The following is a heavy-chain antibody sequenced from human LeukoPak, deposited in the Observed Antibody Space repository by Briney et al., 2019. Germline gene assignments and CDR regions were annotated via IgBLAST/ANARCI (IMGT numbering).Heavy chain of an antibody. J-gene: IGHJ3*02. V-gene: IGHV1-69*13. Sequence: SVKVSCKASGGTFSSYAISWVRQAPGQGLEWMGGIIPIFGTANYAQKFQGRVTITADESTSTAHMELSSLRSEDTAVYYCARSRYSPTDAFDIWGQGTMVTVSS. CDR2: IIPIFGTA. D-gene: IGHD2-21*01. CDR1: GGTFSSYA. CDR3: ARSRYSPTDAFDI.